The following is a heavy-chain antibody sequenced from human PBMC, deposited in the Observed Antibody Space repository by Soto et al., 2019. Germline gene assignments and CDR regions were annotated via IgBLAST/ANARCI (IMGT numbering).Heavy chain of an antibody. CDR1: GYTFNNYG. J-gene: IGHJ6*02. CDR3: ARDGYYGSGSYGMDV. CDR2: ISDYNGNT. D-gene: IGHD3-10*01. Sequence: QVQLVQSGAEVKKPGASVKVSCKTSGYTFNNYGISWVRQAPGQGLEWMGWISDYNGNTNYPQKFQGRVTMTTDISTKTRYMVLTSLRSDDTAVYYCARDGYYGSGSYGMDVWGRGTTVSVSS. V-gene: IGHV1-18*01.